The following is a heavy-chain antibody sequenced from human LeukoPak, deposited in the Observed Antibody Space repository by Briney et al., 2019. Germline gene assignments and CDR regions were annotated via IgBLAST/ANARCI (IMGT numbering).Heavy chain of an antibody. CDR1: GGTFSSYA. V-gene: IGHV1-69*13. CDR3: ARALEYCSGRSCYGYLGY. CDR2: IIPIFGTA. Sequence: SVKVSCKASGGTFSSYAISWVRQAPGQGLEWTGGIIPIFGTANYAQKFQGRVTITADESTSTAYMELSSLRSEDTAVYYCARALEYCSGRSCYGYLGYWGQGTLVTVSS. J-gene: IGHJ4*02. D-gene: IGHD2-15*01.